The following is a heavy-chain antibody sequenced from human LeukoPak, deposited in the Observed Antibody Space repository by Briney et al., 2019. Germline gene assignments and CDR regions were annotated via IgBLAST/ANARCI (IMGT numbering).Heavy chain of an antibody. J-gene: IGHJ6*03. CDR1: GGSLSTTSW. CDR2: INHSGST. D-gene: IGHD5-18*01. CDR3: ARQGGYSYGYPGGYYHYMDV. V-gene: IGHV4-4*02. Sequence: SETLSLTCAVSGGSLSTTSWWVWLRQPPGKGLEWIGEINHSGSTNYNPSLKSRVTISVDTSKNQFSLKLSSVTAADTAVYYCARQGGYSYGYPGGYYHYMDVWGKGTTVTVSS.